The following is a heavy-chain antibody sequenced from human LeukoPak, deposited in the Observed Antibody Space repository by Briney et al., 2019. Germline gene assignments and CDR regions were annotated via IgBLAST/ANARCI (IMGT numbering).Heavy chain of an antibody. Sequence: GGSLRLSCAASGFTFSTYSMNWVRQAPGKGLEWVSFITSISRTIYYADSVKGRFTISRDNAKNSLYLQMNSLRAEDTAVYYCAIHNPLTLVGTKKSRGRLDYWGQGTLVTVSS. J-gene: IGHJ4*02. CDR1: GFTFSTYS. D-gene: IGHD2-21*01. CDR2: ITSISRTI. CDR3: AIHNPLTLVGTKKSRGRLDY. V-gene: IGHV3-48*04.